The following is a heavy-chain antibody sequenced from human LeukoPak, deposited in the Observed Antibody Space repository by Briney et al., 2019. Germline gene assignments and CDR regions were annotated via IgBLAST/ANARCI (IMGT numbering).Heavy chain of an antibody. V-gene: IGHV1-2*06. CDR1: GYTFTGYY. D-gene: IGHD7-27*01. Sequence: GASVKVSCKVSGYTFTGYYMHWVRQAPGQGLEWMGRINPNSGGTNYAERFQGRVTVTRDTSISTAYMELSRLRSDDTAVYYCARVQDLTGFDPWGQGTLVTVSS. J-gene: IGHJ5*02. CDR3: ARVQDLTGFDP. CDR2: INPNSGGT.